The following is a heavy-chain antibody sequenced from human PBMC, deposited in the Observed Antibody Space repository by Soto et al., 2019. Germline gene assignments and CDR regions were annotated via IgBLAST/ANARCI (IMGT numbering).Heavy chain of an antibody. CDR3: ARVPASSGWHYDY. Sequence: EVQLVESGGGSVQPGGSLRLSCAASGFTFSSYNMHWVRQAPGKGLEWISFITTSSATRHYADSVRGRFTISRDNAKNSLYLQMNSLRAEDTAVYYYARVPASSGWHYDYWGQGTLVTVSS. CDR2: ITTSSATR. J-gene: IGHJ4*02. V-gene: IGHV3-48*01. CDR1: GFTFSSYN. D-gene: IGHD6-19*01.